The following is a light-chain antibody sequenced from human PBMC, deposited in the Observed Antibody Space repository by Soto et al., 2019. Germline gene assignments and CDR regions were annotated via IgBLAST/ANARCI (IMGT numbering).Light chain of an antibody. CDR3: QQYEGYSPT. Sequence: DLQLTQSPSSLSASVGDRVTITCRASQSISSYLNWYQQKPGKAPKLLMYAASSLQSGVPSRFSGSGSGAEFSLTISGLQPDDFATYYCQQYEGYSPTFGQGTKV. J-gene: IGKJ1*01. V-gene: IGKV1-39*01. CDR2: AAS. CDR1: QSISSY.